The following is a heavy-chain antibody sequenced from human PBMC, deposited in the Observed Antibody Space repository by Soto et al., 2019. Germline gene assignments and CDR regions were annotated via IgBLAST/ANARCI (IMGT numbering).Heavy chain of an antibody. D-gene: IGHD2-21*01. CDR2: INQGGSEK. J-gene: IGHJ4*02. Sequence: EVQLVESGGGLVQPGGSLRLSCAASGFTFSAYWMSWVRQAPGKGLEWVANINQGGSEKQYVDSVKGRFTISRDNTGKSLSLQMNSLRAEDTAVYYCARAPVTYCGGDCHPEDCWGRGVLVTVSA. V-gene: IGHV3-7*04. CDR1: GFTFSAYW. CDR3: ARAPVTYCGGDCHPEDC.